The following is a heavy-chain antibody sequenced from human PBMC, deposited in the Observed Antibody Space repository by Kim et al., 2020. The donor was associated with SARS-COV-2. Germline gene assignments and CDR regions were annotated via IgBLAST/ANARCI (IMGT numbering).Heavy chain of an antibody. CDR3: ARDQRHDILTANWFDL. V-gene: IGHV1-18*01. CDR1: GYTFTSYG. J-gene: IGHJ5*02. Sequence: ASVKVSCKASGYTFTSYGISWVRQAPGQGLEWMGWISAYNGNTNYAQKLQGRVTMTTDTSTSTAYIELRSLRSDDTAVYYCARDQRHDILTANWFDLWGQGTLVTVSS. CDR2: ISAYNGNT. D-gene: IGHD3-9*01.